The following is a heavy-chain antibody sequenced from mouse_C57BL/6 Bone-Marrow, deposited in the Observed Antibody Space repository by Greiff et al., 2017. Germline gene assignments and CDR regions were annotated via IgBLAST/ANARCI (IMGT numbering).Heavy chain of an antibody. V-gene: IGHV14-4*01. Sequence: EVQVVESGAELVRPGASVKLSCTASGFNIKDDYMHWVKQRPEQGLEWIGWIDPENGDTEYASKFQGKATITADTSSNTAYLQLRSLTSEDTTVYYCTCNYYWYFDVWGTGTTVTVSS. CDR1: GFNIKDDY. CDR2: IDPENGDT. J-gene: IGHJ1*03. CDR3: TCNYYWYFDV. D-gene: IGHD2-1*01.